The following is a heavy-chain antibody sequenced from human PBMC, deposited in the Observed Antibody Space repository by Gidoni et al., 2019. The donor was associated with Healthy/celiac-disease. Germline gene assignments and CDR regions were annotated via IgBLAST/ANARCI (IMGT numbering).Heavy chain of an antibody. CDR3: ARGRITMVRGVMVNWFDP. CDR2: IYWDDDK. V-gene: IGHV2-5*02. D-gene: IGHD3-10*01. J-gene: IGHJ5*02. Sequence: QITLKESGPTLVKPTQTLTLTCTFSGFSLSTSGVGVGWIRQPPGKPLEWLALIYWDDDKRYSPSLKSRLTITKDTSKNQVVLTMTNMDPVDTATYYCARGRITMVRGVMVNWFDPWGQGTLVTVSS. CDR1: GFSLSTSGVG.